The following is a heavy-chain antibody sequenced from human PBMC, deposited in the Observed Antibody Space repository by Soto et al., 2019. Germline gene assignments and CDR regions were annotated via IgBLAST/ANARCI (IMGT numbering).Heavy chain of an antibody. CDR2: IYHSGST. CDR1: GGSISSGGYS. J-gene: IGHJ4*02. CDR3: AAGASFGVVRLDY. V-gene: IGHV4-30-2*01. D-gene: IGHD3-3*01. Sequence: QLPLQESGSGLVKPSQTLSLTCAVSGGSISSGGYSWSWIRQPPGKGLEWIGYIYHSGSTSYNPSLKSRVTISVDRSKNQFSLKLRSVTAADTAVYYCAAGASFGVVRLDYWGQGTLVTVSS.